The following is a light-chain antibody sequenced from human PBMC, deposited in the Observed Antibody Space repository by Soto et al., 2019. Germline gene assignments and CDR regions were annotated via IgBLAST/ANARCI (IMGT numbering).Light chain of an antibody. CDR3: SSYAGSNLGI. CDR1: SSDVGGYNY. J-gene: IGLJ2*01. CDR2: EVT. V-gene: IGLV2-8*01. Sequence: QSALTQPPSASGSPGQSVAISCSGTSSDVGGYNYVSWYQQHPGKAPKLMLYEVTKRPSGVPDRFSGSKSGNTASLTVSGLQAEDEADYYCSSYAGSNLGIFGGGTKVTVL.